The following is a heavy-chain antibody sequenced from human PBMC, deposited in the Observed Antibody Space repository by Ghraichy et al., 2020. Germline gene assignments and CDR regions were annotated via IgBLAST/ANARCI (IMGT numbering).Heavy chain of an antibody. Sequence: ETLSLTCGASGFTFSTYWMSWVRQAPGKGPEWVANIRQDASEIEYLDSVKGRFTISIDNAKKSVYLQMNSLRAEDTAVYYCVGSGGWLLHYWGQGTLVTVSS. CDR3: VGSGGWLLHY. V-gene: IGHV3-7*03. J-gene: IGHJ4*02. CDR2: IRQDASEI. CDR1: GFTFSTYW. D-gene: IGHD6-19*01.